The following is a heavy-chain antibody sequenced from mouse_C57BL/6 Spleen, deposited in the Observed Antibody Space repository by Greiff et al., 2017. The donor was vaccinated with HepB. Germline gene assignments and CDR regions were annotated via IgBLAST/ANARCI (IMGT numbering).Heavy chain of an antibody. CDR1: GFNIKDYY. D-gene: IGHD2-5*01. J-gene: IGHJ2*01. Sequence: EVQLQQSGAELVKPGASVKLSCTASGFNIKDYYMHWVKQRTEQGLEWIGRIDPEDGETKYAPKFQGKATITAATSSNPAYLQLSSLTSEDTSVYYCARDYSISYYFDYWGQGTTLTVSS. CDR3: ARDYSISYYFDY. V-gene: IGHV14-2*01. CDR2: IDPEDGET.